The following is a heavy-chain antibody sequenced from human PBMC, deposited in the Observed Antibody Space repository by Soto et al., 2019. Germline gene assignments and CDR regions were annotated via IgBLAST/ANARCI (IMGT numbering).Heavy chain of an antibody. Sequence: EVQLVQSGAEVKKPGESLKISCKGSGYSFTTYWIGWVRQMPGRGLEWVGIIYPGDSDTRYSPSYQGQVTISADKSISTAFLQWSSLKASDTAIYYCARVRGFSYNPFDYWGQGTLVTVSS. CDR3: ARVRGFSYNPFDY. CDR2: IYPGDSDT. D-gene: IGHD5-18*01. J-gene: IGHJ4*02. V-gene: IGHV5-51*01. CDR1: GYSFTTYW.